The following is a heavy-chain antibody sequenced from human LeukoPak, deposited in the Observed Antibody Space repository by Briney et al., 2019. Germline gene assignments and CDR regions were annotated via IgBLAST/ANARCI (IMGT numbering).Heavy chain of an antibody. Sequence: SGTLSLTCTVSGGSISSSSYYWGWIRQPPGKGLEWIGNIYYSGSTYYNPSLKSRVTISVDTSKSQFSLKVSSVTAADTAVYYCARHFGKFGEFLIDYWGQGTLVTVSS. D-gene: IGHD3-10*01. V-gene: IGHV4-39*01. J-gene: IGHJ4*02. CDR3: ARHFGKFGEFLIDY. CDR2: IYYSGST. CDR1: GGSISSSSYY.